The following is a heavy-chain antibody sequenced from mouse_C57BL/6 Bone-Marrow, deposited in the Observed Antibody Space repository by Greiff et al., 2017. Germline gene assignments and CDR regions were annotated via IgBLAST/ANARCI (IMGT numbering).Heavy chain of an antibody. Sequence: VQLQQSGAELVRPGASVKLSCTASGFNIKDYYMHWVKQRPEQGLEWIGWIDPENGDTEYASKFQGKATITADTSSNTAYLQLSSLTSEDTAVYCGTLSLLWYPDYWGQGTTLTVSS. J-gene: IGHJ2*01. CDR2: IDPENGDT. CDR1: GFNIKDYY. D-gene: IGHD2-1*01. V-gene: IGHV14-4*01. CDR3: TLSLLWYPDY.